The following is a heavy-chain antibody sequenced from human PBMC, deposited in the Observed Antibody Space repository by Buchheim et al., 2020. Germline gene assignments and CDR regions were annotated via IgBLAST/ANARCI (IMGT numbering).Heavy chain of an antibody. D-gene: IGHD2-2*01. CDR2: ISSSGSTI. J-gene: IGHJ6*02. V-gene: IGHV3-48*03. CDR1: GFTFSSYE. CDR3: ARDGAAANVLHPDYGMDV. Sequence: EVQLVESGGGLVQPGGSLRLSCAASGFTFSSYEMNWVRQAPGKGLEWVSYISSSGSTIYYADSVKGRFTISRDNAKNSLYLQMNSLRAEDTAVYYWARDGAAANVLHPDYGMDVWGQGTT.